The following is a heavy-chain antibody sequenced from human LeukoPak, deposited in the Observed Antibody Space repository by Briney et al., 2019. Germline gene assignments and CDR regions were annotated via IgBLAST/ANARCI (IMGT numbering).Heavy chain of an antibody. D-gene: IGHD3-3*01. J-gene: IGHJ4*02. CDR3: AKDLRFLEWTFDY. Sequence: PGGSLRLSCAASGFTFSSYSMNWVRQAPGKGLEWVSSISSSSSYIYYADSVKGRFTISRDNAKNSLYLQMNSLRAEDTAVYYCAKDLRFLEWTFDYWGQGTLVTVSS. V-gene: IGHV3-21*01. CDR2: ISSSSSYI. CDR1: GFTFSSYS.